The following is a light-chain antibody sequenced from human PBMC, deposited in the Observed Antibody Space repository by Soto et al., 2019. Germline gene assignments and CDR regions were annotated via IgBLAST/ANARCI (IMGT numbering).Light chain of an antibody. V-gene: IGKV3-20*01. J-gene: IGKJ1*01. CDR1: KSVSSC. CDR2: GAS. Sequence: EIVLTQSPGTLSLSPGERATLSCRASKSVSSCLAWYQQKAGQAPRLLIYGASSSASGIPDRFSGSGSGTDFTLTISRVEPEDFAVYYCQQYGSSLTFGQGTKVDTK. CDR3: QQYGSSLT.